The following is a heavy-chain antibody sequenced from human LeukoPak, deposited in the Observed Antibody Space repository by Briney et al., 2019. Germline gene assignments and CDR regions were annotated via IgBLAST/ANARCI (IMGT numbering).Heavy chain of an antibody. Sequence: SETLSLTCAVYGGSFGGYYWNWIRQPPGKGLEWIGEINNSGSTNYNPSLKSRVTISRDTSKNQFSLKLSSVTAADTAVYYCARGRAFFDWGRGTLVTVSS. D-gene: IGHD3-3*02. CDR1: GGSFGGYY. CDR3: ARGRAFFD. CDR2: INNSGST. J-gene: IGHJ4*02. V-gene: IGHV4-34*01.